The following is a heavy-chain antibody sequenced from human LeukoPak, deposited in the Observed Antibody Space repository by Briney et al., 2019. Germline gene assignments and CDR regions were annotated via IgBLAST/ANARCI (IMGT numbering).Heavy chain of an antibody. CDR1: GGSISSSSYY. CDR2: IYYSGST. D-gene: IGHD2-21*01. Sequence: PSETLSLTCTVSGGSISSSSYYWGWIRQPPGKGLEWIGSIYYSGSTYYNPSLKSRVTISVDTSKNQFSLKLSSVTAADTAVYYCASGDEFLDAFDIWGQGTVVTVSS. CDR3: ASGDEFLDAFDI. V-gene: IGHV4-39*07. J-gene: IGHJ3*02.